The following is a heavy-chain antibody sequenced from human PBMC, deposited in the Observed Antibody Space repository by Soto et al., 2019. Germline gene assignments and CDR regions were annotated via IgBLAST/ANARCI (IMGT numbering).Heavy chain of an antibody. CDR1: GDTFSSYT. Sequence: QVQLVQSGAEMKKPGSTMNVSCRSGGDTFSSYTVSWVRQAPGQGLEWMGRVIPILGVTNYARKFQGRVSITAEKSTSTAYMELRSLRSEDSGVYYCARRRYCGADCYSQYYYGMDVWGQGTTVTVSS. D-gene: IGHD2-21*02. CDR2: VIPILGVT. CDR3: ARRRYCGADCYSQYYYGMDV. V-gene: IGHV1-69*02. J-gene: IGHJ6*02.